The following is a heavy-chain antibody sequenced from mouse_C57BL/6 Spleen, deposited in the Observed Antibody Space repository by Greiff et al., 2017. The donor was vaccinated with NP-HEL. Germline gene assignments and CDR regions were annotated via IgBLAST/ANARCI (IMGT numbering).Heavy chain of an antibody. D-gene: IGHD1-1*01. CDR3: AINYGSSWLYYFDY. CDR2: IHPSDSDT. Sequence: QVQLKQPGAELVKPGASVKVSCKASGYTFTSYWMHWVKQRPGQGLEWIGRIHPSDSDTNYNQKFKGKATLTVDKSSSTAYMQLSSLTSEDSAVYYCAINYGSSWLYYFDYWGQGTTLTVSS. V-gene: IGHV1-74*01. CDR1: GYTFTSYW. J-gene: IGHJ2*01.